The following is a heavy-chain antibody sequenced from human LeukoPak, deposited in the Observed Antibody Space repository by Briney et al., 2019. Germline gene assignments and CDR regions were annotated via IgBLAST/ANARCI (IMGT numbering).Heavy chain of an antibody. CDR2: ISSSSRYI. J-gene: IGHJ4*02. V-gene: IGHV3-21*01. CDR1: GFTFERYS. CDR3: ARDISGVRYIFDY. D-gene: IGHD3-9*01. Sequence: PGGSLRLSCSASGFTFERYSMNWVRQAPGKGLEWVSSISSSSRYICYADSVKGRFTISRDNAKNSLYLQMNSLRAEDTAVYYRARDISGVRYIFDYWGQGTLVTVSS.